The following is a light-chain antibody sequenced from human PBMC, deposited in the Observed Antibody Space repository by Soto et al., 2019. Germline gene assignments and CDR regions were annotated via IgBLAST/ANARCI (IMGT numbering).Light chain of an antibody. V-gene: IGLV2-14*01. Sequence: QSVLTQPASVSGSPGQSITISCTGTSSDVGGYNFVSWYQQHPRKAPKLMIYDVSNRPSGVSNRFSGSKSGSTASLTISGLQAEDEADYYCSSYTSSSTLVVFGGGTKLTVL. CDR2: DVS. J-gene: IGLJ2*01. CDR3: SSYTSSSTLVV. CDR1: SSDVGGYNF.